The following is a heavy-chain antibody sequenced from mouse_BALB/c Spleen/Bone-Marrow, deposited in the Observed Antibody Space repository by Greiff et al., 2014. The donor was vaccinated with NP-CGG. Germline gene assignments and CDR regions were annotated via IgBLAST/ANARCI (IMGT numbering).Heavy chain of an antibody. Sequence: QVHVKQSGAELVRPGSSVKISCKASGYAFSSYWMNWVRQRPGQGLEWIGQIYPGDGDTNYSGKFKGKATLTADRSSSTAYMQLSSLTSEDSAVYFCARTPWFAYWGQGTLVTVSA. V-gene: IGHV1-80*01. CDR3: ARTPWFAY. CDR2: IYPGDGDT. CDR1: GYAFSSYW. J-gene: IGHJ3*01.